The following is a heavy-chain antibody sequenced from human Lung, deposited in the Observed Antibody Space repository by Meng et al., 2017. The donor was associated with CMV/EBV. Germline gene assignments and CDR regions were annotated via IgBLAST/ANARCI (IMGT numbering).Heavy chain of an antibody. CDR1: GFSRSTSEVG. D-gene: IGHD2-2*01. CDR3: ALFTRSWFDP. Sequence: QNTLKEAGPTLMQPTQTLTLTCTFAGFSRSTSEVGVGWIRQPPGKALEWLAVIYWDDDKRYSPSLKSRLTITKDTSKNQVVLTLTNMDPVDTATYYCALFTRSWFDPWGQGTLVTVSS. J-gene: IGHJ5*02. V-gene: IGHV2-5*02. CDR2: IYWDDDK.